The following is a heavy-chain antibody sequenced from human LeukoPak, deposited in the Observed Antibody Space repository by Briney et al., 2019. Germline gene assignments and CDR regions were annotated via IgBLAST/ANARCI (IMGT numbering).Heavy chain of an antibody. CDR3: ARVVSYYGSSYRLLDL. CDR1: GGSISSNS. CDR2: IWFDGSNK. J-gene: IGHJ2*01. V-gene: IGHV3-33*07. D-gene: IGHD3-10*01. Sequence: LSLTCTVSGGSISSNSYYWGWIRQAPGKGLEWVALIWFDGSNKHYADSVKGRFTISRENSKNTMYLQMDSLRAEDTAVYYCARVVSYYGSSYRLLDLWGRGTLVTVSS.